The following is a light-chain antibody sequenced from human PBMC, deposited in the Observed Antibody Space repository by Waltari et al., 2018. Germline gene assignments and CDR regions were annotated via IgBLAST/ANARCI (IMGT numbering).Light chain of an antibody. CDR1: NSDVGIYNY. Sequence: QSALTQPASVSGSPGQSITISCTRTNSDVGIYNYVSWYQLHPGKAPQLLISDVNRRPSGISDRFSGSKSGSTASLTISGLQAEDEAEYYCSSYTRSSTLVFGGGTKVTVL. J-gene: IGLJ2*01. V-gene: IGLV2-14*03. CDR2: DVN. CDR3: SSYTRSSTLV.